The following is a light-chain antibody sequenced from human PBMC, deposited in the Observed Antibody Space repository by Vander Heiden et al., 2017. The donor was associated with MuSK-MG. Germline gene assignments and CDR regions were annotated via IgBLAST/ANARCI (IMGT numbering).Light chain of an antibody. J-gene: IGLJ2*01. CDR2: DVS. CDR1: SSDVGGYNY. Sequence: QSALTQPASVSGSPGQSITISRTGTSSDVGGYNYVYWYQQHPGTAPKRIIYDVSNRPSGVSNRFSGSKSGNTASLTISGLKAGDEADYYCGSYKSSTTLVFGGGTKLTVL. CDR3: GSYKSSTTLV. V-gene: IGLV2-14*03.